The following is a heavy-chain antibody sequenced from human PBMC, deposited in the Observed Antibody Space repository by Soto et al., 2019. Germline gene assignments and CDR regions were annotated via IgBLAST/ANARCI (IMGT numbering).Heavy chain of an antibody. CDR1: GYTFTSYY. V-gene: IGHV1-46*03. Sequence: QVQLVQSGAEVKKPGASVKVSCKASGYTFTSYYMHWVRQAPGQGLEWMGIINPSGGSTGYAQKFQGRVTMTRDTSTSTVYMELSSLRSEDTAVYYCASLNLGYCSSTSCFLIDAFDIWGQGTMVTVSS. J-gene: IGHJ3*02. CDR3: ASLNLGYCSSTSCFLIDAFDI. CDR2: INPSGGST. D-gene: IGHD2-2*01.